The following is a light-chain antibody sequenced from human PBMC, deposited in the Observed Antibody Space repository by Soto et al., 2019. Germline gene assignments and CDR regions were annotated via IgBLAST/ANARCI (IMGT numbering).Light chain of an antibody. V-gene: IGKV3-20*01. CDR1: QSVSASQ. J-gene: IGKJ1*01. Sequence: EVVLTQSPGTLSLSPGERATRSCRTSQSVSASQLAWYQQKPGQAPRLLIYGVSNRATSIPDRFSGSGSGTHFTLTIDRLEPEDFAVYFCQQYTQSLWTFGQGTKVDI. CDR3: QQYTQSLWT. CDR2: GVS.